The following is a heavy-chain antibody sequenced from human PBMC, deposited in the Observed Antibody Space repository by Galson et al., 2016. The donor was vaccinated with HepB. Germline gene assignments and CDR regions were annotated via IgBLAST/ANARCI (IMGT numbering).Heavy chain of an antibody. CDR3: AKDKRGHSSAWYWYFDY. CDR1: GSTFSGYA. Sequence: SLRLSCAASGSTFSGYAMAWVRQAPGKGLEWVSGMSDSDDIYYAPTVKGRFTISRDNSKNTVYLQLTRLRAEDTAVYYCAKDKRGHSSAWYWYFDYWGPGTLGSVSS. CDR2: MSDSDDI. J-gene: IGHJ4*02. D-gene: IGHD6-13*01. V-gene: IGHV3-23*01.